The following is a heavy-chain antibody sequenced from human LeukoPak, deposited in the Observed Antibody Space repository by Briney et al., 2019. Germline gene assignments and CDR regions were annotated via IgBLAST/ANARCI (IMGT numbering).Heavy chain of an antibody. CDR1: GGSFSGYY. CDR2: INHSGST. V-gene: IGHV4-34*01. J-gene: IGHJ4*02. D-gene: IGHD1-26*01. CDR3: ARLVGATGGY. Sequence: SETLSLTCAVYGGSFSGYYWSWIRQPPGKGLEWIGEINHSGSTNYNPSLKSRVTISVDTSKNQFSLKLSSVTAADTAVYHCARLVGATGGYWGQGTLVTVSS.